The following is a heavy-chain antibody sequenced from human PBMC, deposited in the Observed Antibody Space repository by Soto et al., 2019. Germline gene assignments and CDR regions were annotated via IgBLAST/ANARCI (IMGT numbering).Heavy chain of an antibody. J-gene: IGHJ6*02. D-gene: IGHD3-16*01. Sequence: GGSLRLSCAASGFTFSSYGMHWVRQAPGKGLEWVAVISYDGSNKYYADSLKGRFTISRDNSKNTLYLQMNSLRAEDTAVYYCAKDQVYYVWGSLYYYGMDVWGQGTTVTVSS. CDR1: GFTFSSYG. CDR3: AKDQVYYVWGSLYYYGMDV. V-gene: IGHV3-30*18. CDR2: ISYDGSNK.